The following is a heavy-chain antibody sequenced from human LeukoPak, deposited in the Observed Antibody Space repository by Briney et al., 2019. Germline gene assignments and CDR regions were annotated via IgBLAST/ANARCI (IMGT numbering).Heavy chain of an antibody. Sequence: GGSLRLSCAASGFTFSSYSMNWVPQAPGKGLEWVSSISSSSSYIYYADSVKGRFTISRDNAKNSLYLQMNSLRAEDTAVYYCARVAAAAVHDWGQGTLVTVSS. CDR3: ARVAAAAVHD. CDR1: GFTFSSYS. CDR2: ISSSSSYI. V-gene: IGHV3-21*01. D-gene: IGHD6-13*01. J-gene: IGHJ4*02.